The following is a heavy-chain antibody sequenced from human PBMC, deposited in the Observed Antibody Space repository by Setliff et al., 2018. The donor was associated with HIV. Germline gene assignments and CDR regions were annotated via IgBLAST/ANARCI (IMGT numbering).Heavy chain of an antibody. CDR3: ARETREAVAGSNYYYYYGLDV. CDR2: IYHGVST. J-gene: IGHJ6*02. V-gene: IGHV4-4*02. Sequence: SETLSLTCAVSGGSISSSNWWSWVRQPPGKGLEWIGEIYHGVSTNYNPSLKSRVTISVDKSKNQFPLKLSSVTAADTAVYYCARETREAVAGSNYYYYYGLDVWGQGTTVTVSS. D-gene: IGHD6-19*01. CDR1: GGSISSSNW.